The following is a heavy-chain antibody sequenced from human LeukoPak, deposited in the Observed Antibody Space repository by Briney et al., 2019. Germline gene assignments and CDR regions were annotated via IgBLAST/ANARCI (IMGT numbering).Heavy chain of an antibody. V-gene: IGHV3-30*18. CDR2: ISYDGSNK. CDR3: AKAPEADY. J-gene: IGHJ4*02. Sequence: RSGGSLRLSCAASGFTFSSYGMHWVRQAPGKGLEWVAVISYDGSNKYYADSVKGRFTISRDNSKNTLYLQMNSLRAEDTAVYYCAKAPEADYWGQGTLVTVSS. CDR1: GFTFSSYG.